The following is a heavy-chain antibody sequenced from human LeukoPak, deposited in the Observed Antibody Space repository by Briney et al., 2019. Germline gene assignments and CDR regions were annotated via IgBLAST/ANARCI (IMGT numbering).Heavy chain of an antibody. Sequence: SETLSLTCTVSGGSISNYWSWIRQPPGKGLEWIGNVENTGSTNYNPSLEGRVTISVDTSKNHFSLRLSSVTAADTAVYYCARAVGDSGHGRYFDYWGQGTLVTVSS. D-gene: IGHD5-12*01. CDR1: GGSISNY. V-gene: IGHV4-59*01. J-gene: IGHJ4*02. CDR2: VENTGST. CDR3: ARAVGDSGHGRYFDY.